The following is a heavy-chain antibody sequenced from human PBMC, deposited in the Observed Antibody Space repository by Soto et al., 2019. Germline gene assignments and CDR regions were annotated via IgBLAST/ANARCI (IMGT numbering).Heavy chain of an antibody. V-gene: IGHV3-13*01. Sequence: GGSLKLSCAASGFTLSTYDMHCVRQATGKGLEWVAALSYAGDTYYPGSVKGRFTVSREGAKNSLYLQMNSLTAGDTAVYYCAKCPYSAERYYFKYFWGRGTTVIGSS. D-gene: IGHD2-15*01. CDR1: GFTLSTYD. CDR3: AKCPYSAERYYFKYF. J-gene: IGHJ6*03. CDR2: LSYAGDT.